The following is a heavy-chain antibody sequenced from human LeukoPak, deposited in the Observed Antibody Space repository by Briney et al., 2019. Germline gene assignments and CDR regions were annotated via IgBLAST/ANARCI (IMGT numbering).Heavy chain of an antibody. CDR1: GFTFGDYG. CDR3: TRFYSSSSDWFDP. J-gene: IGHJ5*02. Sequence: GGSLRLSCTASGFTFGDYGMSWFRQAPGKGLEWVGFIRSKAYGGTTEYAASVKGRFTISRDDSKSIAYLQMNSLKTEDTAVYYCTRFYSSSSDWFDPWGQGTLVTVSS. D-gene: IGHD6-6*01. CDR2: IRSKAYGGTT. V-gene: IGHV3-49*03.